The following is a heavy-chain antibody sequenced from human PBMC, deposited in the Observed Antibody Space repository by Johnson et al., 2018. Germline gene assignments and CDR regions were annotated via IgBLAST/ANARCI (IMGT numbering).Heavy chain of an antibody. D-gene: IGHD3-22*01. CDR2: IWFDGSKK. CDR1: GFTFSSYG. CDR3: ARGMADYYDSSGYYPGAFDI. Sequence: VQLLESGGGVVQPGRSLRLSCAASGFTFSSYGMHWVRQAPGKGLEWVAVIWFDGSKKYHVDSVKGRFTISRDISKNTLYLQMNSLRAEDTAVYYCARGMADYYDSSGYYPGAFDIWGQGTMVTVSS. V-gene: IGHV3-33*01. J-gene: IGHJ3*02.